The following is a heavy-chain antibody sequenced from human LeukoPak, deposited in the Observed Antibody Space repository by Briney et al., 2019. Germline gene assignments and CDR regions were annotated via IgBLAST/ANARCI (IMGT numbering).Heavy chain of an antibody. Sequence: ASVKVSCKASGYTLTSYGISWVRQAPGQGLEWMGIINPSGGSTSYAQKFQGRVTMTRDTSTSTVYMELSSLRSEDTAVYYCARDPSYDSSGYWFDPWGQGTLVTVSS. V-gene: IGHV1-46*01. CDR2: INPSGGST. J-gene: IGHJ5*02. D-gene: IGHD3-22*01. CDR3: ARDPSYDSSGYWFDP. CDR1: GYTLTSYG.